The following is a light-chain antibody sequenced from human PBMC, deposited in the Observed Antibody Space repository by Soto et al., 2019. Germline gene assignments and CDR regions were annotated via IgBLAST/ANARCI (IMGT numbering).Light chain of an antibody. CDR2: EGS. J-gene: IGLJ3*02. Sequence: QSALTHPASVSGSPGQSITISCTGTSSDVVSYNLVSWYQQHPGKAPKLMIYEGSKRPSGVSNRFSGSKSGNTASLTISGLQAEDEADYYCCSYAGSRVFGGGTKLTVL. CDR1: SSDVVSYNL. CDR3: CSYAGSRV. V-gene: IGLV2-23*01.